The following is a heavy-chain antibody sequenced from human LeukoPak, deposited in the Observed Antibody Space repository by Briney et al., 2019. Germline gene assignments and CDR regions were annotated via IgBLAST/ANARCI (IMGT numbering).Heavy chain of an antibody. Sequence: SVKVSCKASGGTFSSYAISWVRQAPGQGLEWMGRITPILGIANYAQKFQGRVTITADKSTSTAYMELSSLRSEDTAVYYCARASGDTAVDYFDYWGQGTLVTVSS. J-gene: IGHJ4*02. V-gene: IGHV1-69*04. CDR3: ARASGDTAVDYFDY. CDR1: GGTFSSYA. CDR2: ITPILGIA. D-gene: IGHD5-18*01.